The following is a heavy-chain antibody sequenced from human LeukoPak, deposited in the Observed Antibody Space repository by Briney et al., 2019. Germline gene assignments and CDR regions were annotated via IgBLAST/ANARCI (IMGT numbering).Heavy chain of an antibody. Sequence: PGGPLRLSCAASGFTFSSYAMSWVRQAPGKGLEWVSAISGSGGSTYYADSVKGRFTISRDNSKNTLYLQMNSLRAEDTAVYYCASQNYYDSSGYYYPFGYWGQGTLVTVPS. CDR1: GFTFSSYA. V-gene: IGHV3-23*01. J-gene: IGHJ4*02. D-gene: IGHD3-22*01. CDR3: ASQNYYDSSGYYYPFGY. CDR2: ISGSGGST.